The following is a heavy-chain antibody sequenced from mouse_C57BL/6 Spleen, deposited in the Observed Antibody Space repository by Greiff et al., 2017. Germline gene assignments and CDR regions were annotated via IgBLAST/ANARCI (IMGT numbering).Heavy chain of an antibody. J-gene: IGHJ2*01. CDR1: GFTFSDYG. CDR3: SGPDYGSIYLDY. CDR2: ISSGSSTI. Sequence: EVQRVESGGGLVKPGGSLKLSCAASGFTFSDYGMHWVRQAPEKGLEWVAYISSGSSTIYYADTVKGRFTIARDNAKNTLFLQMPSLRSEDTAMYYCSGPDYGSIYLDYWGQGTTLTVSS. V-gene: IGHV5-17*01. D-gene: IGHD1-1*01.